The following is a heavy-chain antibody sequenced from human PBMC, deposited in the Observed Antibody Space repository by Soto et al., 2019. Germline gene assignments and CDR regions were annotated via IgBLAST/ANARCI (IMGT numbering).Heavy chain of an antibody. D-gene: IGHD3-22*01. CDR1: GYTFTNYG. CDR2: VSTYNGNT. CDR3: AREPGYYFNSIDSMFGEDS. J-gene: IGHJ4*02. Sequence: QVQLVQSGAEVKKPGASVKVSCKASGYTFTNYGILWVRQAPGQGLEWMGWVSTYNGNTNYAQNLQGRVTMTPDTSTTTAYMELRSLRSDDMAVYYCAREPGYYFNSIDSMFGEDSWGQGTLVTVSS. V-gene: IGHV1-18*03.